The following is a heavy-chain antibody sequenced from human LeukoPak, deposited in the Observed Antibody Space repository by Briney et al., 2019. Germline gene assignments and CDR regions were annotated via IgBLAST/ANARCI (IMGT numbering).Heavy chain of an antibody. V-gene: IGHV3-7*01. CDR3: ARAPPPYDSSGYYS. J-gene: IGHJ4*02. D-gene: IGHD3-22*01. CDR1: GFTFSHFW. CDR2: IKKTGSET. Sequence: GGSLRLSCAASGFTFSHFWMSWVRQAPGKGLEWVAYIKKTGSETYYVDSVKGRFTITRDNTRNSLFLQMYSLRAEDTAVYYCARAPPPYDSSGYYSWGQGTLVTVSS.